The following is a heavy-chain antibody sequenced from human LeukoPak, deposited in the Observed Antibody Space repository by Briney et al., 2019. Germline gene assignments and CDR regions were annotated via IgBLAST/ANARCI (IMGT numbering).Heavy chain of an antibody. V-gene: IGHV4-4*07. CDR1: GGSISSYY. J-gene: IGHJ4*02. D-gene: IGHD3-22*01. Sequence: SETLSLTCTVSGGSISSYYWSWIRQPAGKGLEWIGRIYTSGSTNYSPSLKSRVTMSVDTSKNQFSLKLSSVTAADTAVYYCARDRGNDRTRYFDYWGQGTLVTVSS. CDR3: ARDRGNDRTRYFDY. CDR2: IYTSGST.